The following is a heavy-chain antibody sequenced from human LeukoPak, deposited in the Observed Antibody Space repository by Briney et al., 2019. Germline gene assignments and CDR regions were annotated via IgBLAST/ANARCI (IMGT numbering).Heavy chain of an antibody. J-gene: IGHJ4*02. Sequence: GGSLRLSCEAPGFTFSDYGMNWVRQSPGKGLEWISYIDDTSGAIYYADSVKGRFAISRDNAKNSLYLQMNSLRAEDTAVYYCARSSISSSYTYWGQGTLVTVSS. D-gene: IGHD2-2*02. CDR3: ARSSISSSYTY. V-gene: IGHV3-48*04. CDR2: IDDTSGAI. CDR1: GFTFSDYG.